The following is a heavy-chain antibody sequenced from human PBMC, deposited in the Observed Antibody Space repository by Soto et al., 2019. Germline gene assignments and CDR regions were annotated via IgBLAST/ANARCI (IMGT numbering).Heavy chain of an antibody. CDR2: MNPNSGNT. V-gene: IGHV1-8*01. J-gene: IGHJ6*03. Sequence: ASVKVSCKASGYTFTSYDINWVRQATGQGLEWMGWMNPNSGNTGYTQKFQGRVTMTRNTSISTAYMELSSLRSEDKAVYYCARGPAWDPPPHYYYYMDVWGKGTTVTVSS. D-gene: IGHD1-26*01. CDR3: ARGPAWDPPPHYYYYMDV. CDR1: GYTFTSYD.